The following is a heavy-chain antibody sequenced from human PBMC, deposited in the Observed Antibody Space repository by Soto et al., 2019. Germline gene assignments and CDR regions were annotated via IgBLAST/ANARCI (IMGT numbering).Heavy chain of an antibody. CDR1: GFTFGYYA. D-gene: IGHD5-18*01. V-gene: IGHV3-49*03. Sequence: PGGSLRLSWTASGFTFGYYAMSWFRQAPGKGLEWVGFIRSKAYGGTTEYAASVKGRFTISRDDSKSIAYLQMNSLKTEDTAVYYCTRENTAMVYYFDYWGQGTLVTVSS. CDR3: TRENTAMVYYFDY. CDR2: IRSKAYGGTT. J-gene: IGHJ4*02.